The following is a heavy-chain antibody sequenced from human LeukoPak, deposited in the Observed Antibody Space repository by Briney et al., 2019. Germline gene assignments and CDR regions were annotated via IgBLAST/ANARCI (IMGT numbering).Heavy chain of an antibody. J-gene: IGHJ4*02. Sequence: GASVKVSCKASGYTFSKYAISWVRQAPGQGLEWMGWISINSGNTRYSEKFQGRVTMTTDTSTTTAHIELTSLRSDDTAVYYCARVLYGDYGTLGYWGQGTLVTVSS. CDR3: ARVLYGDYGTLGY. D-gene: IGHD4-17*01. V-gene: IGHV1-18*01. CDR1: GYTFSKYA. CDR2: ISINSGNT.